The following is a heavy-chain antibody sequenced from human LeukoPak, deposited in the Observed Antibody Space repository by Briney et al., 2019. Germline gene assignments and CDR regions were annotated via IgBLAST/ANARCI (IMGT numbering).Heavy chain of an antibody. J-gene: IGHJ4*02. CDR3: AREDDWNYEDY. D-gene: IGHD1-7*01. Sequence: GGSLRLSCAASGFTFSSYAMSWVRQAPGKGLEWVSAISGSGGSTYYADSVKGRFTISRDNAKNSLSLQMNSLRAEDTAVYYCAREDDWNYEDYWGQGTLVTVSS. CDR1: GFTFSSYA. CDR2: ISGSGGST. V-gene: IGHV3-23*01.